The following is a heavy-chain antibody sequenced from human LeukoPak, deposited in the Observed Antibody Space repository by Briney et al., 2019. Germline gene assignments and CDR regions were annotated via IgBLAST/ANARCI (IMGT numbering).Heavy chain of an antibody. Sequence: GGSLRLSCAASGFAFSSYWMHWVRQVPGKGLVWVSRINPGGSSTAYADSVKGRFTISRDNAKNTLYLQMDSLRAEDTAIYYCARSNQADDYWGQGTLVTVSS. D-gene: IGHD1-14*01. J-gene: IGHJ4*02. CDR1: GFAFSSYW. CDR3: ARSNQADDY. V-gene: IGHV3-74*01. CDR2: INPGGSST.